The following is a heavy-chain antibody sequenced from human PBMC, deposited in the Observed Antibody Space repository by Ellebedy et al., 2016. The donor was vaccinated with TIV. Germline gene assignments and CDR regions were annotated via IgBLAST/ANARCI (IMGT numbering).Heavy chain of an antibody. Sequence: GESLKISCAASGFPFNNYAMSWVRQAPGRGLEWVSAISGGGGDYTHYSDSVKGRFTISRDNSKNTLYLQMNSLRADDTAVYYCAKVAGFCSGGSCYSDYWGQGTLVTVSS. J-gene: IGHJ4*02. V-gene: IGHV3-23*01. D-gene: IGHD2-15*01. CDR2: ISGGGGDYT. CDR3: AKVAGFCSGGSCYSDY. CDR1: GFPFNNYA.